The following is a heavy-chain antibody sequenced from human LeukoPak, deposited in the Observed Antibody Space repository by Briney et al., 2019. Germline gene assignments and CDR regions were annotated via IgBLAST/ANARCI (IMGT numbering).Heavy chain of an antibody. CDR1: GFTFSSYA. D-gene: IGHD2-2*02. CDR2: ISYDGSNK. V-gene: IGHV3-30-3*01. Sequence: GGSLRLSCAASGFTFSSYAMHWVRQAPGKGLEWVAVISYDGSNKYYADSVKGRFTISRDNSKNTLYLQMNSLRAEDTAVYYCARDSSYCSSTSCYTGKSGHYYYGMDVWGQGTTVTVSS. CDR3: ARDSSYCSSTSCYTGKSGHYYYGMDV. J-gene: IGHJ6*02.